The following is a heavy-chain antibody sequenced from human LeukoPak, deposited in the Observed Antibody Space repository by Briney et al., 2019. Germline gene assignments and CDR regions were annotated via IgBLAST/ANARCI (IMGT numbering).Heavy chain of an antibody. CDR2: INPNSGGT. CDR1: GYTLTDYY. V-gene: IGHV1-2*02. CDR3: ARDRYGDGFAHLDY. J-gene: IGHJ4*02. D-gene: IGHD5-24*01. Sequence: ASVTVSCKASGYTLTDYYMHWVRQAPGQGVEWMGWINPNSGGTNYAQKFQGRVTMTRDTSISTAYMELSRLRSDDTAVYYCARDRYGDGFAHLDYWGQGALVTVSS.